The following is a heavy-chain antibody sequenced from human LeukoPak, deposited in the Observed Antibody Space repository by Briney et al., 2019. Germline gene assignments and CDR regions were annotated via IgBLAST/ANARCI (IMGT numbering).Heavy chain of an antibody. V-gene: IGHV3-49*03. CDR1: GFTLGDYY. J-gene: IGHJ4*02. CDR3: TRVGTSATYVF. CDR2: IRSQASGGTT. D-gene: IGHD1-26*01. Sequence: GGSLGLSCAGSGFTLGDYYMTWFRQAPGKGLEWVGFIRSQASGGTTDYAASVRDRFTISRDDSKSIVYLQMNSLKTEDTAVYYCTRVGTSATYVFWGQGVLVAVSS.